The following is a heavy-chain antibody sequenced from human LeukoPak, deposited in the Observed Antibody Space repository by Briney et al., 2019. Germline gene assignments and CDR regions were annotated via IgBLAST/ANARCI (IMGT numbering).Heavy chain of an antibody. J-gene: IGHJ5*02. D-gene: IGHD3-10*01. CDR3: ARDSYYYGLGSRPYNWFDP. Sequence: SQTLSLTCAISGDSVSSNSAAWNWIRQSPSRGLEWLGRTYYRSKWYNDYAVSVKSRITINPDTSKNQFSLQLNSVTPEDTAVYYCARDSYYYGLGSRPYNWFDPWGQGTLATVSS. CDR2: TYYRSKWYN. CDR1: GDSVSSNSAA. V-gene: IGHV6-1*01.